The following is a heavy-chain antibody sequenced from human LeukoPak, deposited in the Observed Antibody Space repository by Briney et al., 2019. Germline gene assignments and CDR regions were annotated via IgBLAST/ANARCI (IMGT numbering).Heavy chain of an antibody. J-gene: IGHJ5*02. D-gene: IGHD6-13*01. V-gene: IGHV1-2*02. CDR2: INPNSGGT. CDR3: ARVSVVAAAAWFDP. CDR1: GYTFTGYY. Sequence: ASVKVSCKASGYTFTGYYIHWVRQAPGQGLEWMGWINPNSGGTNYAQKFQGRVTMTRDTSISTAYMELSRLRSDDTAVYYCARVSVVAAAAWFDPWGQGTLVTVSS.